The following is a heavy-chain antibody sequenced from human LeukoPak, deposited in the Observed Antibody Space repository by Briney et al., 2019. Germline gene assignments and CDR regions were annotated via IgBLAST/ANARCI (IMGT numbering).Heavy chain of an antibody. CDR2: INPNSGGT. D-gene: IGHD7-27*01. CDR3: ARDYRTGFDY. Sequence: ASVKVSCKASGYTFTGYYMHWVRQAPGQGLEWMGWINPNSGGTNYAQKFQGRVTMTRDKSIRTAYMELRSLRSDDTAVYYCARDYRTGFDYWGQGTLVTVSS. J-gene: IGHJ4*02. CDR1: GYTFTGYY. V-gene: IGHV1-2*02.